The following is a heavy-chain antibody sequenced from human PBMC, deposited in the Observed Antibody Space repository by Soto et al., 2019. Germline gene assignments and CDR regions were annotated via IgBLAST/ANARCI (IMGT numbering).Heavy chain of an antibody. D-gene: IGHD6-13*01. J-gene: IGHJ5*02. CDR3: ARTSGYSSTDNWFDP. CDR2: ISAYNGNT. V-gene: IGHV1-18*01. CDR1: GYTFTSYG. Sequence: QVQLVQSGAEVKKPGASVKVSCKASGYTFTSYGNSWVRQSPGQGLEWMGWISAYNGNTNNAQKFQGRVAVTTDTSTSTAYMELMNLRSDDTAVYYCARTSGYSSTDNWFDPWGQGTLVTVSS.